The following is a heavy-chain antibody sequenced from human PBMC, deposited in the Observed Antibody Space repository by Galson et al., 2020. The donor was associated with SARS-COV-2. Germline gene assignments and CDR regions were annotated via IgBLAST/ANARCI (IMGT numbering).Heavy chain of an antibody. CDR3: TRPRGSYGGNYFDF. CDR1: GYSFSSYW. V-gene: IGHV5-51*01. D-gene: IGHD1-26*01. CDR2: IHPADYDT. Sequence: GESLKISCKGSGYSFSSYWIGRVRQMPGKGLEWMGIIHPADYDTRYSPSFHGQVTISVDKSINTAYLQWSSLKASDTAMFYCTRPRGSYGGNYFDFWGQGALCTVAS. J-gene: IGHJ4*02.